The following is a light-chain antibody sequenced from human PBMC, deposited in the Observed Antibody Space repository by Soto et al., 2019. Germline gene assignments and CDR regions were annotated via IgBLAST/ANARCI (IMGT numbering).Light chain of an antibody. CDR3: CSYAGSVTYFV. J-gene: IGLJ2*01. CDR2: EGS. V-gene: IGLV2-23*01. CDR1: SSDVGSYNL. Sequence: QSVLTQPASVSGSPGQSITISCTGTSSDVGSYNLVSWYQQHPGKAPKLMIYEGSKRPSGVSNRFSGSKSGNTASLTISGLQAEDEADYYCCSYAGSVTYFVFGGGTKLTVL.